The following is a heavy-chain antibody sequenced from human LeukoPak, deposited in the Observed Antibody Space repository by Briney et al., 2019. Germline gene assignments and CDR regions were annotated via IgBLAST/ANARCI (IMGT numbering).Heavy chain of an antibody. CDR3: ASDWGLSQLEYCSSTNCYMGPFDI. V-gene: IGHV1-2*02. D-gene: IGHD2-2*02. CDR1: GYTFTGYY. CDR2: INPNSGGT. Sequence: GASVKVSCKASGYTFTGYYIHWVRQAPGQGLEWMGWINPNSGGTNYAQKFQGRVTMTTDTSISTAYMELSRLRSDETAVYYCASDWGLSQLEYCSSTNCYMGPFDIWGQGTMVTVSS. J-gene: IGHJ3*02.